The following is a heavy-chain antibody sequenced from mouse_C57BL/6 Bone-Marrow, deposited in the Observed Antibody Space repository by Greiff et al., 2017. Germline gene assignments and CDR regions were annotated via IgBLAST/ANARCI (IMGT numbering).Heavy chain of an antibody. V-gene: IGHV1-56*01. CDR1: GYTFTSHW. J-gene: IGHJ4*01. CDR3: AWVTARGDYALDY. Sequence: VQLQQSGPELVRPGASVKISCKAPGYTFTSHWMHWVRQRPGQGLEWIGEIFPGSGRTYYNEKFKGKATLTVDTSSSTAYMQLISLTSEAFGVPFCAWVTARGDYALDYWGQGTSVTVS. D-gene: IGHD2-2*01. CDR2: IFPGSGRT.